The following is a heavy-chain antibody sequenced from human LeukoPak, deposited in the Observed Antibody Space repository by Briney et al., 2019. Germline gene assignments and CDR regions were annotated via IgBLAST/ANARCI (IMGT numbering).Heavy chain of an antibody. D-gene: IGHD2-15*01. CDR3: ARRLSGRVDS. CDR1: GFTFRNYV. J-gene: IGHJ4*02. V-gene: IGHV3-30-3*01. CDR2: TSSDLNVK. Sequence: PGGSLRLSCAASGFTFRNYVIHWVRQAPGKGLEWVAVTSSDLNVKLYADSVKGRFTISRDNSKNTLYLQMNSLRAEDTAVYYCARRLSGRVDSWGQGTLVTVSS.